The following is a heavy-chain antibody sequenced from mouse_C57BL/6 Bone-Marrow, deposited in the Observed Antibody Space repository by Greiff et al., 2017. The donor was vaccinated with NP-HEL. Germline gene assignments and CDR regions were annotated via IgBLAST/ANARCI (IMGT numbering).Heavy chain of an antibody. Sequence: VQLQQSGPELVKSGASVKISCKASGYTFTDYYMNWVKQSHGKSLEWIGDINPNNGGTSYNQKFKGKATLTVDKSSSTAYMELRSLTSEDSAVYYCARKGPLSSGAYWGQGTLVTVSA. CDR1: GYTFTDYY. CDR3: ARKGPLSSGAY. V-gene: IGHV1-26*01. J-gene: IGHJ3*01. CDR2: INPNNGGT. D-gene: IGHD6-1*01.